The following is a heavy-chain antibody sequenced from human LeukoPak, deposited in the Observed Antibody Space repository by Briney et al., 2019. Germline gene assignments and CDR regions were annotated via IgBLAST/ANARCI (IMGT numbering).Heavy chain of an antibody. CDR2: IIPIFGTA. D-gene: IGHD3-22*01. CDR3: ASSLYYDSSGYNFDY. V-gene: IGHV1-69*13. Sequence: GASVKVSCKASGGTFSSYAISWVRQAPGQGLEWMGGIIPIFGTANYAQKFQGRVTITADESTSTAYMELSSLRSEDTAVYYCASSLYYDSSGYNFDYWGQGTLVTVSS. J-gene: IGHJ4*02. CDR1: GGTFSSYA.